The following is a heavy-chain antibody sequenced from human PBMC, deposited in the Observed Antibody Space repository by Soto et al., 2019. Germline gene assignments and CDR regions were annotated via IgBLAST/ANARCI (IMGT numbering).Heavy chain of an antibody. CDR3: ARSGRNCYYGMDG. J-gene: IGHJ6*02. CDR1: GYSFSTYW. CDR2: IYPGDSDT. Sequence: GASLKISCKGFGYSFSTYWIGWVRQMPGEGLEWMGIIYPGDSDTRYRPSLQGQVTISADKSISTAFLQWSSLKASDTAIYYCARSGRNCYYGMDGWGQGTTVTVSS. D-gene: IGHD1-26*01. V-gene: IGHV5-51*01.